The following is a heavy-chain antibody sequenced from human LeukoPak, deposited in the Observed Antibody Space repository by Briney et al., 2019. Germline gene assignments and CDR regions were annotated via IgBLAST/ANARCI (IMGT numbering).Heavy chain of an antibody. J-gene: IGHJ6*02. CDR2: ISSSSSTK. Sequence: PGGSLRLSCAASGFTFSDYYMTWIRQAPGKGLEWISYISSSSSTKYYADSVKGRFTISRDNAKNSLYLQMNSLRVEDTAVYYCAREFVDTSTYQYGMDVWGQGTTVTVSS. V-gene: IGHV3-11*01. CDR3: AREFVDTSTYQYGMDV. CDR1: GFTFSDYY. D-gene: IGHD5-18*01.